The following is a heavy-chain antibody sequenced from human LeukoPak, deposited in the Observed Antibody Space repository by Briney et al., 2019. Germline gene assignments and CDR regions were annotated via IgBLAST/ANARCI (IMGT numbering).Heavy chain of an antibody. CDR1: GYTFTGYY. D-gene: IGHD2-8*01. CDR3: ARGVLARRGIDY. Sequence: ASVKVSCKASGYTFTGYYMHWVRQAPGQGLEWMGWVSYRGNTNYAQKLQGRVTMTTDTSTSTAYMELRSLRSDDTAVYYCARGVLARRGIDYWGQGTLVTVSS. CDR2: VSYRGNT. V-gene: IGHV1-18*04. J-gene: IGHJ4*02.